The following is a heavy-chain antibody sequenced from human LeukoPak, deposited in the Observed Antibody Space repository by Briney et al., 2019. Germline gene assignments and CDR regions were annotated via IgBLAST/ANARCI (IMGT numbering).Heavy chain of an antibody. V-gene: IGHV3-30*04. D-gene: IGHD6-13*01. Sequence: GRSLRLSCAASGFTFSSYAMHWVRQAPSKGLEWVAVISYDGSNKYCADSVKGRFTISRDNSKNTLYLQMNSLRAEDTAVYYCARDPKQQLFEGDYWSQGTLVTVSS. CDR3: ARDPKQQLFEGDY. CDR2: ISYDGSNK. CDR1: GFTFSSYA. J-gene: IGHJ4*02.